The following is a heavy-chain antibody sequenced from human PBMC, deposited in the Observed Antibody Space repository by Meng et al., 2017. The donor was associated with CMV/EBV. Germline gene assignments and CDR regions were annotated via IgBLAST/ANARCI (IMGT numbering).Heavy chain of an antibody. J-gene: IGHJ6*02. D-gene: IGHD2-2*01. V-gene: IGHV3-74*01. CDR3: ATVRPAYYYYGMDV. Sequence: GGSLRLSCAASGFTFDDYGMSWVRQAPGKGLVWVSRINSDGSSTSYADSVKGRFTISRDNAKNTLYLQMNSLRSEDTAVYYCATVRPAYYYYGMDVWGQGTTVTVSS. CDR2: INSDGSST. CDR1: GFTFDDYG.